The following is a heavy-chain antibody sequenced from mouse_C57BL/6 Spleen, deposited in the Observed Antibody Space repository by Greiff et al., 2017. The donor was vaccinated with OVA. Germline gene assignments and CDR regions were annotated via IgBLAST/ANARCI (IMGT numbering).Heavy chain of an antibody. Sequence: QVQLKQSGAELVRPGASVTLSCKASGYTFTDYEMHWVKQTPVHGLEWIGAIDPETGGTAYNQKFKGKAILTADKSSSTAYMELRSLTSEDSAVYYCTRRRYYYGSSPYFDVWGTGTTVTVSS. CDR3: TRRRYYYGSSPYFDV. CDR1: GYTFTDYE. V-gene: IGHV1-15*01. CDR2: IDPETGGT. D-gene: IGHD1-1*01. J-gene: IGHJ1*03.